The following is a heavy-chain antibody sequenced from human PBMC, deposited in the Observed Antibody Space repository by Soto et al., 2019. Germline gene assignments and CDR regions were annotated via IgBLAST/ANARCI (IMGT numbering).Heavy chain of an antibody. J-gene: IGHJ6*02. CDR3: ARHVRGDLQFPDYYNGVDV. V-gene: IGHV5-51*01. CDR2: IYLGDSDT. D-gene: IGHD2-21*02. CDR1: GDTFISYW. Sequence: GESLKISCKASGDTFISYWITWVRQISGKGLEWMGLIYLGDSDTRYSPSFQGQVTISADKSIRTAYLQWSSLKASDTATYFCARHVRGDLQFPDYYNGVDVWGQGTTVTVSS.